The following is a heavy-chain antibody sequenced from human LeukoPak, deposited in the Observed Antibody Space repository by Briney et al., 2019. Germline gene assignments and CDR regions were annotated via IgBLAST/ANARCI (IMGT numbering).Heavy chain of an antibody. CDR1: GYTFTGYY. V-gene: IGHV1-2*02. J-gene: IGHJ6*03. Sequence: ASVKVSCKASGYTFTGYYVHWVRQAPGQGLEWMGWINPNSGGTNYAQKFQGRVTMTRDTSISTAYMELSRLRSDDTAVYYCARDPHMVRGVHYYYYYMDVWGKGTTVTVSS. CDR2: INPNSGGT. D-gene: IGHD3-10*01. CDR3: ARDPHMVRGVHYYYYYMDV.